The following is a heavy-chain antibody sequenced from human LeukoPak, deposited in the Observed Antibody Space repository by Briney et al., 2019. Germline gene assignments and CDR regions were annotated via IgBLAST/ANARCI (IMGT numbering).Heavy chain of an antibody. CDR1: GFTFSSYG. V-gene: IGHV3-30*18. J-gene: IGHJ6*02. Sequence: HPGGSLRLSCAASGFTFSSYGMHWVRQAPGKGLEWVAVISYDGSNKYYADSVKGRFTISRDNSRNTLYLQMNSLRAEDTAVYYCAKDRGYTIYYYYGMDVWGQGTTVTVSS. CDR3: AKDRGYTIYYYYGMDV. D-gene: IGHD2-2*02. CDR2: ISYDGSNK.